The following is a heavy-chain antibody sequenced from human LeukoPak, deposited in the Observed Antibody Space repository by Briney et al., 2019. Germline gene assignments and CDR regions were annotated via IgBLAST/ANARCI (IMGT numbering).Heavy chain of an antibody. CDR1: GFIFNNYG. V-gene: IGHV3-23*01. D-gene: IGHD3-22*01. CDR2: ISNDGGGT. CDR3: AKGSSGYFVDL. Sequence: GGSLRLSCAASGFIFNNYGLIGVRQAPGKGLEWVSAISNDGGGTNYADFVKGRFTISRDNSKNTLFLQMNSLRAEDTALYYCAKGSSGYFVDLWGQGTLVTVSS. J-gene: IGHJ5*02.